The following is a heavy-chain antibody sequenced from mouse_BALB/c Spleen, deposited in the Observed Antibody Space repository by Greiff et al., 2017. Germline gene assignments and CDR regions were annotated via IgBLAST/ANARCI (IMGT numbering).Heavy chain of an antibody. J-gene: IGHJ4*01. V-gene: IGHV5-17*02. D-gene: IGHD2-14*01. Sequence: EVQLVESGGGLVQPGGSRKLSCAASGFTFSSFGMHWVRQAPEKGLEWVAYISSGSSTIYYADTVKGRFTISRDNPKNTLFLQMTSLRSEDTAMYYCARCYRYDDAMDDWGQGTSVTVSS. CDR2: ISSGSSTI. CDR3: ARCYRYDDAMDD. CDR1: GFTFSSFG.